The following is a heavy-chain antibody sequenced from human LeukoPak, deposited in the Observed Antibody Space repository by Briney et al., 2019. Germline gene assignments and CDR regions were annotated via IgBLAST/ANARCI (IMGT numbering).Heavy chain of an antibody. J-gene: IGHJ5*02. D-gene: IGHD6-6*01. V-gene: IGHV4-30-2*01. CDR2: IYHSGST. Sequence: SQTLSLTCAVSGGSISSGGYSWRWIRQPPGKGLEWIGYIYHSGSTYYNPSLKSRVTISVDRSKNRFSLKLSSVTAADTAVYYCARGGRYSSSSPKVWFDPWGQGTLVTVSS. CDR1: GGSISSGGYS. CDR3: ARGGRYSSSSPKVWFDP.